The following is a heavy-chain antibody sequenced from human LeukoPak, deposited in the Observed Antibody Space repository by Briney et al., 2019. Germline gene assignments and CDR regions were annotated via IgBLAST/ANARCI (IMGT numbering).Heavy chain of an antibody. V-gene: IGHV3-33*01. CDR3: ARDGQNGSPYATDV. D-gene: IGHD3-10*01. Sequence: GRSLRLSSAASGFTFRSHGMHWVRQAPGKGLEWVAGIWYDGSNEDYADSVKGRFTISRDNSKNTLYLQMNSLRVEDTAVYYCARDGQNGSPYATDVWGQGTTVTVSS. CDR2: IWYDGSNE. J-gene: IGHJ6*02. CDR1: GFTFRSHG.